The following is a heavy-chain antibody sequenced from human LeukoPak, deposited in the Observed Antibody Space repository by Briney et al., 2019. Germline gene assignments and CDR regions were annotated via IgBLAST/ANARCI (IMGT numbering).Heavy chain of an antibody. CDR2: INHSGST. J-gene: IGHJ3*02. V-gene: IGHV4-34*01. D-gene: IGHD2-15*01. CDR3: ARTVVAAIRAHDAFDI. Sequence: SETLSLTCAVYGGSFSGYYWSWIRQPPGKGLEWIGEINHSGSTNYNPPLKSRVTISVDTSKNHFSLKLSSVTAADTAVYYCARTVVAAIRAHDAFDIWGQGTMVTVSS. CDR1: GGSFSGYY.